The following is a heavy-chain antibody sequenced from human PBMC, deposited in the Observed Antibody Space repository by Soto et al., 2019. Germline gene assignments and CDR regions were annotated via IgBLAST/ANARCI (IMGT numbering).Heavy chain of an antibody. CDR1: GYTFTSYY. CDR2: INPSGGST. Sequence: ASVKVSCKASGYTFTSYYMHWVRQAPGKGLEWMGIINPSGGSTSYAQKFQGRVTMTRDTSTSTLYMELSSLRSEDTAVFYCARGAGPGYCSGGSCLDWYFDLWGRGTLVTVSS. V-gene: IGHV1-46*01. J-gene: IGHJ2*01. CDR3: ARGAGPGYCSGGSCLDWYFDL. D-gene: IGHD2-15*01.